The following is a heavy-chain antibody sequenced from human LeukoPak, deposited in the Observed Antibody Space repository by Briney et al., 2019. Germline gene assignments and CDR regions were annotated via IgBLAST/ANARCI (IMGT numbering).Heavy chain of an antibody. CDR2: ISGSGDST. V-gene: IGHV3-23*01. CDR3: VQTYCSTTRCSPGFDN. J-gene: IGHJ4*02. D-gene: IGHD2-2*01. Sequence: PGGSLRLSRVASGSTFKISAMAWVRQAPGKGLEWVSIISGSGDSTDYSNSVKGHFTISRDNSKNTVFLQMDSLRVEDSAVYFCVQTYCSTTRCSPGFDNWGQGTLVTVSP. CDR1: GSTFKISA.